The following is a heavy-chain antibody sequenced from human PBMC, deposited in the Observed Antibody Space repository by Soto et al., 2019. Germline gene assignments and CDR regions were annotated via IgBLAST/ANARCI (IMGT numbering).Heavy chain of an antibody. V-gene: IGHV4-39*07. D-gene: IGHD1-20*01. CDR1: GGSVSSGSYY. CDR2: INHSGST. J-gene: IGHJ4*02. Sequence: SETLSLTCTVSGGSVSSGSYYWSWIRQPPGKGLEWIGEINHSGSTNYNPSLKSRVTISVDTSKNQFSLKLSSVTAADTAVYYCARGRYNWNYWGQGTLVTVSS. CDR3: ARGRYNWNY.